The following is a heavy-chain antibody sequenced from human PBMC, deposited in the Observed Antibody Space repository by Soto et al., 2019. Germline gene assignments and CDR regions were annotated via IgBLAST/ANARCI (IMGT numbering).Heavy chain of an antibody. CDR3: AKDVSSRRWFDP. Sequence: WETLSLTCAVSGASIRSYHWSFLRQPAGKGLEWIGRIQHTGNTNYNPSLKSRVTMSADTSKNQISLKMTSVTAADTAVYFCAKDVSSRRWFDPWGQGVRVTVSS. J-gene: IGHJ5*02. D-gene: IGHD3-16*01. CDR2: IQHTGNT. V-gene: IGHV4-4*07. CDR1: GASIRSYH.